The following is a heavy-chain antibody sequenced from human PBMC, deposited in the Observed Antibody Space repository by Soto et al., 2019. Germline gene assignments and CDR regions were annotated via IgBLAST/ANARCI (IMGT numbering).Heavy chain of an antibody. V-gene: IGHV1-58*02. CDR1: GFTFTSSA. CDR2: IVVGSGNT. Sequence: SVKVSCKASGFTFTSSAMQWVRQARGQRLEWIGWIVVGSGNTNYAQKFQERVTITRDMSTSTAYMELSSLRSEDTAVYYCATDSRGVSGQRAGYYYYYMDVWGKGTTVTVSS. CDR3: ATDSRGVSGQRAGYYYYYMDV. D-gene: IGHD6-25*01. J-gene: IGHJ6*03.